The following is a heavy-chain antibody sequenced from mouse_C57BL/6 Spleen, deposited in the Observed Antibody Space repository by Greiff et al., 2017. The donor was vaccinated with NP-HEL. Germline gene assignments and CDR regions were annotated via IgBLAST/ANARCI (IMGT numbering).Heavy chain of an antibody. CDR3: ASGFAY. CDR1: GYTFTSYW. CDR2: IDPSDSYT. J-gene: IGHJ3*01. Sequence: QVQLQQPGAELVKPGASVKLSCKASGYTFTSYWMQWVKQRPGQGLEWIGEIDPSDSYTNYNQKFKGKATLTVDTSSSTAYMQLSSLTYEDSAVYYCASGFAYWGQGTLVTVSA. V-gene: IGHV1-50*01.